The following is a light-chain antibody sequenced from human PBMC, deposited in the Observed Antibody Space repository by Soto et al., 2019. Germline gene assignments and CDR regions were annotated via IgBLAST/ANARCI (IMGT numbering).Light chain of an antibody. J-gene: IGKJ5*01. Sequence: EIVLTQSPATLSLSPWERATLSCRASQSVSSYLAWYQQKPGQAPRLLIYDASSRATGIPDRFSGSGSGTDFTLTIIRLEPEDFAVYYCQQYGRSPSTFGQGTRLEIK. CDR1: QSVSSY. V-gene: IGKV3-20*01. CDR3: QQYGRSPST. CDR2: DAS.